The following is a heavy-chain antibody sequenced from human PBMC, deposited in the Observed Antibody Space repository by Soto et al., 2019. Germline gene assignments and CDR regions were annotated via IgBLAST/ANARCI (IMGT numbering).Heavy chain of an antibody. Sequence: ASVKVSCKASGYTFTSYGISWVRQAPGQGLEWMGWISAYNGNTNYAQKLQGRVTMTTDTSTSTAYMELRSLRSDDTAVYYCAISSTETLNDDYYYYMDVWGKGTTVTVSS. D-gene: IGHD2-2*01. CDR1: GYTFTSYG. CDR3: AISSTETLNDDYYYYMDV. J-gene: IGHJ6*03. CDR2: ISAYNGNT. V-gene: IGHV1-18*01.